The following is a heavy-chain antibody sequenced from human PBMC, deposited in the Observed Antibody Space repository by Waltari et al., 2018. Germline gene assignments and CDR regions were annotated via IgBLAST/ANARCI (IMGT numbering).Heavy chain of an antibody. Sequence: QLQLQESGSGLVKPSQTLSLPCAVSGGSIRSGGYSWRWIRQPPGKGLEWIGYIYHSGSTYYNPSLKSRVTISVDRSKNQFSLKLSSVTAADTAVYYCAVATRRGDWFDPWGQGTLVTVAS. D-gene: IGHD5-12*01. J-gene: IGHJ5*02. CDR3: AVATRRGDWFDP. V-gene: IGHV4-30-2*01. CDR2: IYHSGST. CDR1: GGSIRSGGYS.